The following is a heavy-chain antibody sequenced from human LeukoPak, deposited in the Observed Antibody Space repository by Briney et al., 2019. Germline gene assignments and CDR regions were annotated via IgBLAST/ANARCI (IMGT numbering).Heavy chain of an antibody. CDR2: INPSGGST. CDR3: ARPVSGSSGWYYNY. V-gene: IGHV1-46*01. CDR1: GYTFTSYY. J-gene: IGHJ4*02. D-gene: IGHD6-19*01. Sequence: ASVKVSCKASGYTFTSYYMHWVRQAPGQGLEWMGIINPSGGSTSYAQKFQGRVTISVDTSKNQFSLKLSSVTAADTAVYYCARPVSGSSGWYYNYWGQGTLVTVSS.